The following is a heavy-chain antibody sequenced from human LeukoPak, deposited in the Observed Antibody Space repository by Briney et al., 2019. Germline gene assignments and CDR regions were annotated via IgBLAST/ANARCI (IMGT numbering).Heavy chain of an antibody. CDR3: TRGQDGYDDY. V-gene: IGHV4-4*07. D-gene: IGHD5-24*01. J-gene: IGHJ4*02. CDR2: IYVSEST. CDR1: GGSISSYY. Sequence: PSETLSLTCTASGGSISSYYWNWIRQPAGKGLEWIGRIYVSESTNYNPSLKSRVTMSVDTSKNQFSLKMSSVTAADTAVYYCTRGQDGYDDYWGQGTLVTVSS.